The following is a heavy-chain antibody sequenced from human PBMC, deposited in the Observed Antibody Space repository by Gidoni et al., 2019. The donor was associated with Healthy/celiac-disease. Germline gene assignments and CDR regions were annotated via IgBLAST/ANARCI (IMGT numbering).Heavy chain of an antibody. V-gene: IGHV4-34*01. J-gene: IGHJ4*02. CDR3: AREGAAAGHLGQ. CDR2: INHSGST. D-gene: IGHD6-13*01. Sequence: QVQLQQWGAGLLKPSETLSLTCAIHGWSFSGYSWSWIRQPPGKGLEWIGEINHSGSTNYNPSRKCRVTISVDTSKNQFSLKRSPGTAADTAVYYWAREGAAAGHLGQWGQGTLVTVSS. CDR1: GWSFSGYS.